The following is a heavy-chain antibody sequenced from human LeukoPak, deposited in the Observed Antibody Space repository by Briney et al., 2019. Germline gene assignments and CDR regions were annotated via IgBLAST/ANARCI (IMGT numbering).Heavy chain of an antibody. CDR3: ARGSTYYYDSSGYYLPPDY. CDR2: ISSSSYI. J-gene: IGHJ4*02. CDR1: GFTFSSYR. D-gene: IGHD3-22*01. V-gene: IGHV3-21*01. Sequence: PGGSLRLSCAASGFTFSSYRMNWVRQAPGKGLEWVSSISSSSYIYYADSVKGRFTISRDNAKNSLYLQMNSLRAEDTAVYYCARGSTYYYDSSGYYLPPDYWGQGTLVTVSS.